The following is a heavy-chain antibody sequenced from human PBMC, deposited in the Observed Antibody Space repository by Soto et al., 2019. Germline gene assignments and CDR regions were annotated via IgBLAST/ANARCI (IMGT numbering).Heavy chain of an antibody. J-gene: IGHJ5*02. CDR3: AHRHRHYDICTGYYTQNWFDA. Sequence: ESGPTLVNPTQTLTLTCTFSGFSLSTSGVGVGWIRQPPGKALEWLALIYWDDDKRYSPSLKSRLTITKDTSKNQVVLTMTNMDPVDTATYDCAHRHRHYDICTGYYTQNWFDAWGQGTLVTVSS. CDR2: IYWDDDK. D-gene: IGHD3-9*01. V-gene: IGHV2-5*02. CDR1: GFSLSTSGVG.